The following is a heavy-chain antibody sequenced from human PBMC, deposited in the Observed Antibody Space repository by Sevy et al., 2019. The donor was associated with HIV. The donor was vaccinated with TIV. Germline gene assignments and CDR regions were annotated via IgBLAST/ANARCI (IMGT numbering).Heavy chain of an antibody. CDR3: ARFEYYGSGNLYYFDY. CDR2: ISPISGST. CDR1: GGTLIDYA. J-gene: IGHJ4*02. Sequence: ASVRVSCKASGGTLIDYAISWVRQAPGQGLEWMGGISPISGSTKYAQKFQGRVSITADRSPSTAYMELIRLQAEDSAVYYCARFEYYGSGNLYYFDYWGQGTLVTVSS. V-gene: IGHV1-69*06. D-gene: IGHD3-10*01.